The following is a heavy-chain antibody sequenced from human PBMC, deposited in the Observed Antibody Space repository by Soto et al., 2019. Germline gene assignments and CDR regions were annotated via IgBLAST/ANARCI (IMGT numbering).Heavy chain of an antibody. Sequence: QVQLVESEGGVVQPGRSLRLSCAASGFTFSSYGMHWVRQAPGKGLEWVAVIWYDGSNKYYADSVKGRFTISRDNSKNTLYLQMNSLRAEDTAVYYCARDRGGPPLRYYYGMDVWGQGTTVTVSS. D-gene: IGHD2-15*01. CDR1: GFTFSSYG. V-gene: IGHV3-33*01. J-gene: IGHJ6*02. CDR3: ARDRGGPPLRYYYGMDV. CDR2: IWYDGSNK.